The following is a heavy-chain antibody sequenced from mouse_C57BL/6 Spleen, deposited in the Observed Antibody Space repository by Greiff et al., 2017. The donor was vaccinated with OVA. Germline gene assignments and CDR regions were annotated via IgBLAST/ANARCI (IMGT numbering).Heavy chain of an antibody. CDR2: IDPSDSET. V-gene: IGHV1-52*01. D-gene: IGHD1-1*01. CDR3: ARGITTVVEEAMDY. Sequence: QVHVKQPGAELVRPGSSVKLSCKASGYTFTSYWMHWVKQRPIQGLEWIGNIDPSDSETHYNQKFKDKATLTVDKSSSTAYMQLSSLTSEDSAVYYCARGITTVVEEAMDYWGQGTSVTVSS. CDR1: GYTFTSYW. J-gene: IGHJ4*01.